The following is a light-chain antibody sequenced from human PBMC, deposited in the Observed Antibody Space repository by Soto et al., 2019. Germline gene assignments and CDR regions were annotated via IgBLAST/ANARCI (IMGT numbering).Light chain of an antibody. CDR3: QSYDSSLSEV. J-gene: IGLJ1*01. V-gene: IGLV1-40*01. CDR2: DNS. CDR1: NSNIGAGYD. Sequence: QLVLTQPPTVSGAPGQRVTISCTGSNSNIGAGYDVHWYQQLPGTAPKLLIYDNSNRPSGVPDRFSGSKSGTSASLAITGLQAEDEADYYCQSYDSSLSEVFGTGTKLTVL.